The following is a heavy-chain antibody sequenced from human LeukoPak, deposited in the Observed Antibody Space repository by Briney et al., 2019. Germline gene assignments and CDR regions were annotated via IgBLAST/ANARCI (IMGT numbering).Heavy chain of an antibody. CDR1: GYTFSTYG. CDR2: ISAYNGHA. J-gene: IGHJ4*02. D-gene: IGHD6-19*01. CDR3: ARDKDLGAVAGTFDY. V-gene: IGHV1-18*01. Sequence: ASVKVSCKASGYTFSTYGISWVRQAPGQGLEGMGWISAYNGHANYAQKLQGRVTMTTDTSTSTAYMELTSLTSDDTAVSYCARDKDLGAVAGTFDYWGQGTLVTVSS.